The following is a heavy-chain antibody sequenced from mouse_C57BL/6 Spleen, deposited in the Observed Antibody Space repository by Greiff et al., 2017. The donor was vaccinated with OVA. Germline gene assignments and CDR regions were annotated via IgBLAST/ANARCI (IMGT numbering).Heavy chain of an antibody. V-gene: IGHV1-55*01. CDR1: GYTFTSYW. J-gene: IGHJ2*01. CDR3: ARRNYGSFDY. D-gene: IGHD1-1*01. Sequence: QVHVKQPGAELVKPGASVKMSCKASGYTFTSYWITWVKQRPGQGLEWIGDIYPGSGSTNYNEKFKSKATLTVDTSSSTAYMQLSSLTSEDSAVYYCARRNYGSFDYWGQGTTLTVSS. CDR2: IYPGSGST.